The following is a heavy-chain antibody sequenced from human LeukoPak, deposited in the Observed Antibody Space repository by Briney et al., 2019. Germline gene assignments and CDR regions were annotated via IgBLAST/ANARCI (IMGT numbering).Heavy chain of an antibody. CDR2: INPNSGGT. CDR1: GYTFTGYY. J-gene: IGHJ3*02. CDR3: ATPTVGTSRFDGFDI. V-gene: IGHV1-2*02. D-gene: IGHD4-23*01. Sequence: ASVKVSCKASGYTFTGYYMHWVRQAPGQGLEWMGWINPNSGGTNYAQRFQGRVTMTRDTSISTAYMELSRLRSDDTAVYYCATPTVGTSRFDGFDIWGQGTMVTVSP.